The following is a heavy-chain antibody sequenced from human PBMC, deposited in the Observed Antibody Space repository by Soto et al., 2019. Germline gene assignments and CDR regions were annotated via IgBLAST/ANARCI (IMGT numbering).Heavy chain of an antibody. CDR1: GGSISSYY. D-gene: IGHD3-22*01. J-gene: IGHJ5*02. CDR3: AREQYYYDSSGPEGWFDP. Sequence: LSLTCTVSGGSISSYYWSWIRQPPGKGLEWIGYIYYSGSTNYNPSLKSRVTISVDTSKNQFSLKLSSVTAADTAVYYCAREQYYYDSSGPEGWFDPWGQGTLVTVSS. CDR2: IYYSGST. V-gene: IGHV4-59*01.